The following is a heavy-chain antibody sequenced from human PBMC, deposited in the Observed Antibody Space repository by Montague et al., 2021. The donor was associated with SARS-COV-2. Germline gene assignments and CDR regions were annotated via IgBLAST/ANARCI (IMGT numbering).Heavy chain of an antibody. J-gene: IGHJ2*01. CDR2: IYYSGST. CDR1: GGSISSYY. Sequence: SETLSLTCTVSGGSISSYYWSWIRQPPGKGLEWIGYIYYSGSTNYNPSLKSRVTISVDTSKNQFSLNLCSVTAADTAVYYCARGPQEYRITMIVVDYWYFDLWGRGTLVTVSS. CDR3: ARGPQEYRITMIVVDYWYFDL. D-gene: IGHD3-22*01. V-gene: IGHV4-59*01.